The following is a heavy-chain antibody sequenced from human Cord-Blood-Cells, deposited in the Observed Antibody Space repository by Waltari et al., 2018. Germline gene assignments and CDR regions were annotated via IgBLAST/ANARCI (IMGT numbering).Heavy chain of an antibody. CDR3: AREGGVWYFDL. V-gene: IGHV3-21*01. D-gene: IGHD3-16*01. CDR2: ISSSSSYI. Sequence: EVQLVESGGGLVKPGGSLRLSCAASGFTFSSYSMNWVRQAPGKGLEGGSSISSSSSYINYADSVKGRFTISRDNAKNSLYLQMNSLRAEDTAVYYCAREGGVWYFDLWGRGTLVTVSS. CDR1: GFTFSSYS. J-gene: IGHJ2*01.